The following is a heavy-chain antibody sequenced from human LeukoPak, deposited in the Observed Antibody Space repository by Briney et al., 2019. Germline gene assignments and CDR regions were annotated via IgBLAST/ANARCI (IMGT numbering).Heavy chain of an antibody. Sequence: ASVKVSCKASGYTFSNYGISWVRQAPGQGLEWMGWISAYNGNTIYAQNLQGRVTVTTDTSTSTAYMELRSLKSDDTAVYYCARGSGSYGYWGLGTLVTVSS. CDR1: GYTFSNYG. V-gene: IGHV1-18*01. J-gene: IGHJ4*02. CDR3: ARGSGSYGY. CDR2: ISAYNGNT. D-gene: IGHD1-26*01.